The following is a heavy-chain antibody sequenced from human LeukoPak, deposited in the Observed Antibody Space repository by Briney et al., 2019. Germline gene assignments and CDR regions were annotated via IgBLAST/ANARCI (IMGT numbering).Heavy chain of an antibody. Sequence: GGSLRLSCAASGFTFSSYGMHWVRQAPGKGLEWVAVIWYDGSNKYYADSVKGRFTISRDNSKNTLYLQMNSLRAEDTAVYYCARTVERSGSYYAEYFQHWGQGTLVTVSS. V-gene: IGHV3-33*01. CDR2: IWYDGSNK. J-gene: IGHJ1*01. CDR3: ARTVERSGSYYAEYFQH. CDR1: GFTFSSYG. D-gene: IGHD1-26*01.